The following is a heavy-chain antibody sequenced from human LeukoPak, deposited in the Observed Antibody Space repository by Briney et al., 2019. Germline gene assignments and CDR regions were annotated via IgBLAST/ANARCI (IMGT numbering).Heavy chain of an antibody. CDR3: AEDPGHGYKSIFYYYHAMDV. V-gene: IGHV3-30*18. CDR2: ISYSGNKK. Sequence: GGSLRLSCAASGFTFNVFGVHWVRQAPGKGLEWVAVISYSGNKKYYLDSVRGRFTISRDNSKNTVYLQMNSLRAEDTATYYCAEDPGHGYKSIFYYYHAMDVWGQGTTVTVSS. J-gene: IGHJ6*02. CDR1: GFTFNVFG. D-gene: IGHD5-24*01.